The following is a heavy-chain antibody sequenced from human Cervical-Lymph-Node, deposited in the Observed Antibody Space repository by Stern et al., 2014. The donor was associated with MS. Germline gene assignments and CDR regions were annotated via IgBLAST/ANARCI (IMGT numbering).Heavy chain of an antibody. V-gene: IGHV3-33*01. CDR2: IWYDGSNR. CDR1: GFTFSSSG. J-gene: IGHJ1*01. D-gene: IGHD4-23*01. CDR3: AREGGNTAEYFQH. Sequence: VQLVESGGGVVQPGRSLRLSCAASGFTFSSSGMHWVRQAPGKGLEWLAIIWYDGSNRYYADSVKGRFTISRDNSKNMLYLQMNSLRVEDTAVYYCAREGGNTAEYFQHWGQGTLVTVSS.